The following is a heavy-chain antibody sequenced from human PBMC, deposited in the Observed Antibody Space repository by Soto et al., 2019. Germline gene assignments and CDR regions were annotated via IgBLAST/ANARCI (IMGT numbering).Heavy chain of an antibody. CDR3: ARRDSGSYRNYYYYYGMDV. V-gene: IGHV4-39*01. CDR2: IYYSGST. CDR1: GGSISSSSYY. Sequence: SETLSVTCTVSGGSISSSSYYWGWIRQPPGKGLEWIGSIYYSGSTYYNPSLKSRVTISVDTSKNQFSLKLSSVTAADTAVYYCARRDSGSYRNYYYYYGMDVWGQGTTVTVSS. J-gene: IGHJ6*02. D-gene: IGHD1-26*01.